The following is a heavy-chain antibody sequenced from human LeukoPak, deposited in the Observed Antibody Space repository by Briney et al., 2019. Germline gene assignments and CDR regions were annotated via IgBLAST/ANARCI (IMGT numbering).Heavy chain of an antibody. V-gene: IGHV3-7*01. D-gene: IGHD3-16*01. CDR3: ADLGSRD. Sequence: GGSLRLSCAASGFTFSSAWMTWVRQAPGRGLEWVATIKDDGGDKYYVDSVKGRFTISRDNAKKSLWLQMNSLRVEDTAMYYCADLGSRDWGQGTLVTVSS. J-gene: IGHJ4*02. CDR1: GFTFSSAW. CDR2: IKDDGGDK.